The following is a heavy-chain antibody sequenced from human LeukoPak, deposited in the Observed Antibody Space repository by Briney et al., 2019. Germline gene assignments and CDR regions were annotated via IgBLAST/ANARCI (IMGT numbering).Heavy chain of an antibody. J-gene: IGHJ5*02. D-gene: IGHD6-13*01. CDR2: IQYSGST. V-gene: IGHV4-59*12. Sequence: PSETLSLTCTVSGGPISTYYWSWIREPPGKGPEWIGFIQYSGSTNYNPSLKSRVTISVERSKNHFSLNLSSLTAADTAVYYCARVYSSSHNWFDTWGQGTQVTVSS. CDR3: ARVYSSSHNWFDT. CDR1: GGPISTYY.